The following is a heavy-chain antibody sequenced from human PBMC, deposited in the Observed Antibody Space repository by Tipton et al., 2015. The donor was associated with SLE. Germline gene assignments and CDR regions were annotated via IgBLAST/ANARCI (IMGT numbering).Heavy chain of an antibody. CDR3: AKGELVDAFDI. V-gene: IGHV3-33*06. CDR1: GFTFSSYG. Sequence: QLVQSGGGVVQPGRSLRLSCAASGFTFSSYGMHWVRQAPGKGLEWVAVIWYDGNNKYYADSVKGRFTISRDNAQNILYLHMNSLRADDTAVYYCAKGELVDAFDIWGQGTLVTVSS. D-gene: IGHD6-6*01. J-gene: IGHJ3*02. CDR2: IWYDGNNK.